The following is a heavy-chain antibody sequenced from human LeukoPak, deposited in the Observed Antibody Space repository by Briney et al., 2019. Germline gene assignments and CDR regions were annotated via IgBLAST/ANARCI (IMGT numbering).Heavy chain of an antibody. J-gene: IGHJ4*02. CDR3: ARGGGIYGLWDY. Sequence: GGSLRLSCAASGFTFSSYSMNWVRQAPGKGLEWVSSVSSSSSYICYADSVKGRFTISRDNAKDTLYLQMNSLRVEDTAVYYCARGGGIYGLWDYWGQRTLVTVSS. CDR2: VSSSSSYI. V-gene: IGHV3-21*01. D-gene: IGHD1-26*01. CDR1: GFTFSSYS.